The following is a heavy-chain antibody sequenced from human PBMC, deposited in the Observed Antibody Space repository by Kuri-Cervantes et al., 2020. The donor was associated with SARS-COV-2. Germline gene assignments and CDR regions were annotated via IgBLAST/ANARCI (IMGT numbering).Heavy chain of an antibody. J-gene: IGHJ4*02. CDR3: ARSGSSWYFWERLLFDY. V-gene: IGHV3-7*01. D-gene: IGHD6-13*01. CDR2: IKQDGSEK. Sequence: GGSLRLSCAASGFTFSSYWMSWVRQAPGKGLEWVASIKQDGSEKYYVDSVKGRFTISRDNAKNSLYLQMNSLRAEDTAVYYCARSGSSWYFWERLLFDYWGQGTLVTVSS. CDR1: GFTFSSYW.